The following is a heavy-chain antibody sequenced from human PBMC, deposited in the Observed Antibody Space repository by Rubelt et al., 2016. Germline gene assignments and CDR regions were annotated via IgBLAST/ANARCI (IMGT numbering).Heavy chain of an antibody. CDR2: IDAGNGDT. V-gene: IGHV1-3*01. CDR1: GYTFTNYG. J-gene: IGHJ4*02. D-gene: IGHD4-17*01. Sequence: QVQLVQSGAEVKKPGASVKVSCKASGYTFTNYGMHWVRPAPGQRLEWMGWIDAGNGDTKYSQKLKDRVSITRDASANTAYRELSSLRSEDTAVYYCARANHGDYEDYWGQGTLVTVSS. CDR3: ARANHGDYEDY.